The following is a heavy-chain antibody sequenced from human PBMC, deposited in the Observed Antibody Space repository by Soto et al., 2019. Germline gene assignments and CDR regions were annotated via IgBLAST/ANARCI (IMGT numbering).Heavy chain of an antibody. CDR3: AKLMAVRSSGWYDWRDY. Sequence: EVQLLESGGGLVQPGGSLRLSCAASGFTFSSYAMSWVRQAPGKGLEWVSAISGSGGSTYYADSVKGRFTISRDNSKNTLYLQMNSLRAEDTAVYYCAKLMAVRSSGWYDWRDYWGQGTLVTVSS. J-gene: IGHJ4*02. CDR2: ISGSGGST. V-gene: IGHV3-23*01. D-gene: IGHD6-19*01. CDR1: GFTFSSYA.